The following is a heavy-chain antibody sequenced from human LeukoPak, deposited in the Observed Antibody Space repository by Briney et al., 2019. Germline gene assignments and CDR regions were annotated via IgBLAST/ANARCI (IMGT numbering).Heavy chain of an antibody. Sequence: PGGSLRLSCAASGFTFSRYWMSWVRQAPGKGLEWVANIKQDGSEKYYVDSVKGRFTISRDNAKNSLYLQMNSLRAEDTAVYYCPKDETISGVNYFYYWGQGTLVTVSS. J-gene: IGHJ4*02. D-gene: IGHD3-3*01. CDR2: IKQDGSEK. CDR3: PKDETISGVNYFYY. V-gene: IGHV3-7*01. CDR1: GFTFSRYW.